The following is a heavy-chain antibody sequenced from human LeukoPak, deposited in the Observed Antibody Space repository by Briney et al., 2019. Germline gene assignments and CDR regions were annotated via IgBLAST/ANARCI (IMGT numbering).Heavy chain of an antibody. CDR2: IYHSGST. V-gene: IGHV4-38-2*02. CDR1: GYSIRSGYY. Sequence: KPSETLSLTCTVSGYSIRSGYYWGWIRQPPGKGLEWIGRIYHSGSTYYNPSLKSRVTISVDTSKNQFSVKLRSVTAADTAVYYCARELAPYYNVWSGSNYFDYWGQGTLVTVSS. CDR3: ARELAPYYNVWSGSNYFDY. D-gene: IGHD3-3*01. J-gene: IGHJ4*02.